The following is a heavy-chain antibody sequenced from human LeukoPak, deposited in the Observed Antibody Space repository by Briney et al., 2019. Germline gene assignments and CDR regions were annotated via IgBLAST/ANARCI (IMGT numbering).Heavy chain of an antibody. CDR3: ARAYRSSYYYGSPIDY. CDR1: GFTFSSYE. CDR2: VSSSGSTI. D-gene: IGHD3-10*01. V-gene: IGHV3-48*03. J-gene: IGHJ4*02. Sequence: GGSLRLSCAASGFTFSSYEMNWVRQAPGKGLEWVSYVSSSGSTIYYADSVKGRFTISRDNAKNSLYLQMNGLRAEDTAVYYCARAYRSSYYYGSPIDYWGQGTLVTVSS.